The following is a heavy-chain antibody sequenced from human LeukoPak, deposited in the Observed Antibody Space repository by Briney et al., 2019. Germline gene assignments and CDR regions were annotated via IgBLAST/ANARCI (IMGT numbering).Heavy chain of an antibody. J-gene: IGHJ5*02. CDR1: GYTFTSYY. CDR3: ARGPSVRGPTVTKVSPNWFDP. Sequence: GASVKVSCQASGYTFTSYYMHWVRQAPGQGLEWMGIINPSGGSTSYAQKFQGRVTMTRDTSTSTVYMELSSLRSEDTAVYYCARGPSVRGPTVTKVSPNWFDPWGQGTLVTVSS. V-gene: IGHV1-46*01. CDR2: INPSGGST. D-gene: IGHD4-11*01.